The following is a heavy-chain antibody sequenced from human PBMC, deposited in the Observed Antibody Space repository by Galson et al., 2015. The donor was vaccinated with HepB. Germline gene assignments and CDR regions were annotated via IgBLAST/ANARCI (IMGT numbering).Heavy chain of an antibody. CDR3: ARGGQFGDWSVQYYFDY. J-gene: IGHJ4*02. D-gene: IGHD1-1*01. CDR2: INPNSGGT. V-gene: IGHV1-2*02. Sequence: SVKVSCKASGYTFTSYYMHWVRQAPGQGLEWMGWINPNSGGTNYAQKFQGRVTMTRDTSISTAYMELSRLRSDDTAVYYCARGGQFGDWSVQYYFDYWGQGTLVSVSS. CDR1: GYTFTSYY.